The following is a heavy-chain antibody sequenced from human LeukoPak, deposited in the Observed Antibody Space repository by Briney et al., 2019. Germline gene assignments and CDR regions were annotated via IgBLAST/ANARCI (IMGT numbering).Heavy chain of an antibody. CDR3: AKAPGFKKYQLLFYFDY. V-gene: IGHV3-9*01. D-gene: IGHD2-2*01. J-gene: IGHJ4*02. Sequence: GRSLRLSGAASGFTFDDYAMHWVRQAPGKGLEWVSGISWNSGSIGYADSVKGRFTISRDNAKNSLYLQMNSLRAEDTALYYCAKAPGFKKYQLLFYFDYWGQGTLVTVSS. CDR1: GFTFDDYA. CDR2: ISWNSGSI.